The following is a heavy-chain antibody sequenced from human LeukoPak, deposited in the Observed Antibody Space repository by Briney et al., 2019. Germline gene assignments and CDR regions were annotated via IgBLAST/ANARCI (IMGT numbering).Heavy chain of an antibody. V-gene: IGHV3-11*06. CDR2: ISSSSSYT. CDR1: GFTFSDYY. J-gene: IGHJ4*02. Sequence: PGGSLRLSCAASGFTFSDYYMSWIRQAPGKGLEWVSYISSSSSYTNYADSVKGRFTISRDNAKNSLYLQMNSLRAEDTAVYYCARARYSSGWFANFDYWGQGTLVTVSS. CDR3: ARARYSSGWFANFDY. D-gene: IGHD6-19*01.